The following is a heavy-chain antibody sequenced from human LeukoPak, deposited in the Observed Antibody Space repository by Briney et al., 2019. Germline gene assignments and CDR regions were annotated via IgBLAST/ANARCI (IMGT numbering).Heavy chain of an antibody. D-gene: IGHD3-16*01. Sequence: PGGSLRLSCVASGFTFSSYGIHWVRQAPGKGLEWVAFIRYDGSNKYYADSVKGRFTISRDNSKNTLYLQMNSLRAEDTAVYYCAKDSSSVVVSWGGPTSLDYWGQGTLVTVSS. CDR2: IRYDGSNK. CDR1: GFTFSSYG. CDR3: AKDSSSVVVSWGGPTSLDY. V-gene: IGHV3-30*02. J-gene: IGHJ4*02.